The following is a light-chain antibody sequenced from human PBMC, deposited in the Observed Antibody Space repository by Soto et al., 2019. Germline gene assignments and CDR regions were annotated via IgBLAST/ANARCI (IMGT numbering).Light chain of an antibody. CDR2: GNS. J-gene: IGLJ1*01. CDR1: SSNIGAGYD. Sequence: SVLTRPPPVSAAPGQRVPISCTGSSSNIGAGYDVHWYQQLPGTAPKLLIYGNSNRPSGVPDRFSGSKSGTSASLAITGLQAEDEADDYCQSYDSSLSVHYVFGTGTKVTVL. V-gene: IGLV1-40*01. CDR3: QSYDSSLSVHYV.